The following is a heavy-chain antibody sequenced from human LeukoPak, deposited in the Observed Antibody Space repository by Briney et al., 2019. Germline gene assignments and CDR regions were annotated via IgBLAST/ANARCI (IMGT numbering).Heavy chain of an antibody. D-gene: IGHD4-11*01. CDR2: IISDGSST. J-gene: IGHJ4*02. CDR3: VRDSNYHPDC. Sequence: GGSLRLSCVVSGFTFTNYWMQWVRQVPGKGLVWVSRIISDGSSTTYADSVKGRFTMSRDNAKNTLYLQMNSLRAEDTAVYYCVRDSNYHPDCWGQGTLVTVSS. CDR1: GFTFTNYW. V-gene: IGHV3-74*01.